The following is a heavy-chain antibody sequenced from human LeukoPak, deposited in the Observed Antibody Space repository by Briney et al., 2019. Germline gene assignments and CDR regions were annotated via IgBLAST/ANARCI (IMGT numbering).Heavy chain of an antibody. Sequence: GGTPRLSCAASGFIFSSYGMSWVRQAPGKGLEWVSGISGSGGSTYYADSVKGRFTISRDNSKNTLYLQMNTLRAEDTAVYYCAKDSGRVGATRTDYWGQGTLVTVSS. J-gene: IGHJ4*02. CDR2: ISGSGGST. CDR3: AKDSGRVGATRTDY. D-gene: IGHD1-26*01. V-gene: IGHV3-23*01. CDR1: GFIFSSYG.